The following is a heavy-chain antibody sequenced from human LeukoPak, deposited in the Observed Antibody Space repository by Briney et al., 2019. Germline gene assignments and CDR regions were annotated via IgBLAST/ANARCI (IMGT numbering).Heavy chain of an antibody. CDR1: GGSISSSSYD. Sequence: SETLSLTCTVSGGSISSSSYDWGCIRQPPGKGLEWIGSIYYSGSTYYNPSLKSRVTISVDTSKNQFSLKRSSVTAADTAVYYCASPNYYDSSGPEYFQHWGQGTLVTVSS. V-gene: IGHV4-39*01. J-gene: IGHJ1*01. D-gene: IGHD3-22*01. CDR2: IYYSGST. CDR3: ASPNYYDSSGPEYFQH.